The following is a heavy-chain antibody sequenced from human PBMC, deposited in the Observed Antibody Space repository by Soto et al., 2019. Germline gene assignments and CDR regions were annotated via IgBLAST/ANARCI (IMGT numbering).Heavy chain of an antibody. CDR3: AHIVVAGLGYDFDY. V-gene: IGHV2-5*02. CDR1: GFSLSSTRVA. Sequence: QITLKESGPTLVKPTQTLTLTCTFSGFSLSSTRVAVGWIRQPPGKALEWLALIYWDDDKRYSSFLKSRLTITKDTSKNHVVLTMSNMVPVDTARYYCAHIVVAGLGYDFDYWGQGTLVTVSS. J-gene: IGHJ4*02. CDR2: IYWDDDK. D-gene: IGHD6-19*01.